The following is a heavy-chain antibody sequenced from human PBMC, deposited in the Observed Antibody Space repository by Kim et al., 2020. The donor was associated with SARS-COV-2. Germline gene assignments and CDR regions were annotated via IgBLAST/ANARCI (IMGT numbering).Heavy chain of an antibody. Sequence: SETLSLTCTVSGGSISSGSYYWSWIRQPAGKGLEWIGRIYTSGSTNYNPSLKSRVTISVDTSKNQFSLKLSSVTAADTAVYYCARSITMVRGVIYYYGMDVWGQGTTVTVSS. CDR2: IYTSGST. CDR3: ARSITMVRGVIYYYGMDV. V-gene: IGHV4-61*02. J-gene: IGHJ6*02. D-gene: IGHD3-10*01. CDR1: GGSISSGSYY.